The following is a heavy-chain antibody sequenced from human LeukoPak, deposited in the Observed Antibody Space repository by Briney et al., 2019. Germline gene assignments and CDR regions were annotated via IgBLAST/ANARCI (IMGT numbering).Heavy chain of an antibody. Sequence: RASVKLSCNASGYTFTSYYMHWVRHAPGQGLEWMGIINPSGGSTSYAQKFQGRDTMTRDTSASTVYMELRSLRSEDTAVYYCARVRGSLFEYSSSWGFDPWGQGTLVTVSS. D-gene: IGHD6-6*01. J-gene: IGHJ5*02. V-gene: IGHV1-46*01. CDR3: ARVRGSLFEYSSSWGFDP. CDR2: INPSGGST. CDR1: GYTFTSYY.